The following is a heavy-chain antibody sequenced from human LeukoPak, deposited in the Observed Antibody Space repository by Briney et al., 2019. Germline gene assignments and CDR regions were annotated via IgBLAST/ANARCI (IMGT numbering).Heavy chain of an antibody. CDR2: ISYDGSNK. CDR1: GFTFSNYA. D-gene: IGHD5-12*01. J-gene: IGHJ6*03. CDR3: ARSLATSYYYMDV. Sequence: GGSLRLSCAASGFTFSNYAMHWVRQAPGKGLEWVAVISYDGSNKYYADSVKGRFTISRDNSKNTLYLQMGSLRAEDTAVYYCARSLATSYYYMDVWGKGTTVTVSS. V-gene: IGHV3-30*04.